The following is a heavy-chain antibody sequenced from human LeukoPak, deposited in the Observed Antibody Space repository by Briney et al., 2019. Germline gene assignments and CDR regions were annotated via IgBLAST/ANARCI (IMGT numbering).Heavy chain of an antibody. J-gene: IGHJ3*02. D-gene: IGHD3-3*02. CDR3: ARDYIFAFDI. V-gene: IGHV3-48*02. CDR2: FGTSGSAI. Sequence: GVSLRLSCAASGFIFSSYSMNWVRQAPGKGLEWVSYFGTSGSAIYYADSVKGRFTISRDNAKNSLYLQMNGLRDEDTAVYYCARDYIFAFDIWGQGTMVTVSS. CDR1: GFIFSSYS.